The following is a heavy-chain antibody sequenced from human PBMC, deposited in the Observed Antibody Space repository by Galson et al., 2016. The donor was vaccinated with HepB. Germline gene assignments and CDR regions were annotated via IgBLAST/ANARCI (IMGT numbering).Heavy chain of an antibody. CDR3: AHSRYYYDGSGFYFLNPHFDY. D-gene: IGHD3-22*01. CDR2: IYWDDDK. V-gene: IGHV2-5*02. J-gene: IGHJ4*02. Sequence: PALVKPTQTLTLTCTFSGFSLSTSGEGVGWIRQPPGKALEWLALIYWDDDKRYSPSLKSRPTITKDTSKNQVVLTMTNMDPVDTATYYCAHSRYYYDGSGFYFLNPHFDYWGQGTLVTVSS. CDR1: GFSLSTSGEG.